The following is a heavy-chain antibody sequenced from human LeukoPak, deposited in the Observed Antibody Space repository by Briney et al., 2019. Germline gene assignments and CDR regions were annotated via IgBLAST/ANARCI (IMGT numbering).Heavy chain of an antibody. D-gene: IGHD3-3*01. V-gene: IGHV3-30*03. CDR3: ARLLEASGLH. Sequence: PGGSLRLSCAASGFTFSSYGMHWVRQAPGKGLEWVAVISYDGSNKYYADSVKGRFTISRDNSKNTLYLQMNSLRAEDTAVYYCARLLEASGLHWGQGTLVTVSS. CDR2: ISYDGSNK. J-gene: IGHJ4*02. CDR1: GFTFSSYG.